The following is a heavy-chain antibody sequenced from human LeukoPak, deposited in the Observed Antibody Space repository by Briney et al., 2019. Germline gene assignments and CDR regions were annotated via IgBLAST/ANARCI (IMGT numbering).Heavy chain of an antibody. CDR1: GYSFSEVS. Sequence: GASVKVSCKVSGYSFSEVSMHWVRQAPGKGLEWMGSFDPEDGEAIYAQRFQGRVTMTEDTSTHTAYMEVNSLRSEDTAVYYCATDIQQLVLFAYWGQGTLVTVSS. CDR2: FDPEDGEA. CDR3: ATDIQQLVLFAY. D-gene: IGHD6-13*01. J-gene: IGHJ4*02. V-gene: IGHV1-24*01.